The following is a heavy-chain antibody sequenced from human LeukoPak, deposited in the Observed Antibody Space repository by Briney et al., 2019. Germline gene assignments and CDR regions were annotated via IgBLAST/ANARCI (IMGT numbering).Heavy chain of an antibody. D-gene: IGHD6-19*01. CDR3: ARLGIAVAGNRAFDI. CDR1: GGSISSNNYY. Sequence: SETLSLTCTVSGGSISSNNYYWGWIRQPPGKGLEWIGSIYYSGSTYYNPSLKSRVIISLDTSKNQFSLKLSSVTAADTAVYYCARLGIAVAGNRAFDIWGQGTMVTVSS. J-gene: IGHJ3*02. V-gene: IGHV4-39*01. CDR2: IYYSGST.